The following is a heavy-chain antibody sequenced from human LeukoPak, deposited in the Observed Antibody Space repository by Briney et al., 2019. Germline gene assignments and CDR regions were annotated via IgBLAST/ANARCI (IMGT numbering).Heavy chain of an antibody. CDR3: ARGRRQLERQMYWFDP. CDR1: GYTFTSYG. D-gene: IGHD1-1*01. Sequence: ASVKVSCKASGYTFTSYGISWVRQAPGQGLEWMGWISAYNGNTNYAQKLQGRATMTTDTSTSTAYMELRSLRSDDTAVYYCARGRRQLERQMYWFDPWGQGTLVTVSS. V-gene: IGHV1-18*01. CDR2: ISAYNGNT. J-gene: IGHJ5*02.